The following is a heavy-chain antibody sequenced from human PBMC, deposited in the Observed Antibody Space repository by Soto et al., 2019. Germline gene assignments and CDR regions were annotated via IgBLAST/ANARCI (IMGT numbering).Heavy chain of an antibody. V-gene: IGHV1-69*13. Sequence: ASVKVSCKASGGTFSSYAISWVRQAPGQGLEWMGGIIPIFGTANYAQKFQGRVTITADESTSTAYMELSSLRSEDTAVYYCARGPDIEDPFNYYYGMDVWGQGTTVTVSS. CDR3: ARGPDIEDPFNYYYGMDV. CDR1: GGTFSSYA. J-gene: IGHJ6*02. CDR2: IIPIFGTA. D-gene: IGHD3-9*01.